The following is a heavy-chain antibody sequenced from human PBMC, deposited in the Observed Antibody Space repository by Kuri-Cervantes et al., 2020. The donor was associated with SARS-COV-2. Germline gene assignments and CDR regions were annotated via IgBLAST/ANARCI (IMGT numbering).Heavy chain of an antibody. CDR1: GFTFSSYS. CDR3: ARARDSSGYYFDY. V-gene: IGHV3-21*01. Sequence: GGSLRLSCAASGFTFSSYSMNWVRQAPGKGLEWVSSISSSSSYIYYADSVKGRFTISRDNAKNSLYLQMNSLRAEDTAVYYCARARDSSGYYFDYWGQGTLVTVSS. J-gene: IGHJ4*02. D-gene: IGHD3-22*01. CDR2: ISSSSSYI.